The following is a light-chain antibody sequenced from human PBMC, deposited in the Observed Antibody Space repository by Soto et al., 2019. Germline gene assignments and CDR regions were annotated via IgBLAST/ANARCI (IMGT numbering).Light chain of an antibody. V-gene: IGLV2-14*03. J-gene: IGLJ1*01. CDR1: SSDVGGYNY. CDR2: DVT. Sequence: QSVLTQPASVSGSPGQSITISCTGTSSDVGGYNYVSWYQHHPGKAPKLMIYDVTNRSSGVSYRFSGSKSGNTASLTISGLQAEDEGDYYCSSYARGNTYVFGTGTKLTVL. CDR3: SSYARGNTYV.